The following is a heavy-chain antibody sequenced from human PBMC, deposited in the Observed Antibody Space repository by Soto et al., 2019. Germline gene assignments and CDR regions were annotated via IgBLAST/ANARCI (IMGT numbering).Heavy chain of an antibody. J-gene: IGHJ6*02. D-gene: IGHD6-19*01. CDR1: GYTFTSYA. CDR2: INAGNGNT. Sequence: QVQLVQSGAEVKKPGASVKVSCKASGYTFTSYAMHWVRQAPGQRLEWMGWINAGNGNTKYSQKFQGRVTITRDTSASTAYMELSSLRSEDTAVYYCARIGQSSGWYDADKDYYYYYGMDVWGQGTTVTVSS. CDR3: ARIGQSSGWYDADKDYYYYYGMDV. V-gene: IGHV1-3*01.